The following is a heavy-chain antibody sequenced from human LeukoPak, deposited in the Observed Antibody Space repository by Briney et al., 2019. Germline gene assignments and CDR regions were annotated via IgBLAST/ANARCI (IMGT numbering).Heavy chain of an antibody. CDR1: GYTFTSYA. CDR2: INTGTGNP. V-gene: IGHV7-4-1*02. Sequence: ASVKVSCKASGYTFTSYAMNWVRQAPGQGLEFMGWINTGTGNPTYAQGFTGRFVFSLDTSVSTAYLQISTLKPEDTAVYYCASFGAHSFDYWGQGTLVTVSS. J-gene: IGHJ4*02. CDR3: ASFGAHSFDY. D-gene: IGHD3-10*01.